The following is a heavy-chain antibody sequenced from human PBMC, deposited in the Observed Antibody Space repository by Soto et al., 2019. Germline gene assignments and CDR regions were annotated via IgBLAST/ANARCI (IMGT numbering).Heavy chain of an antibody. Sequence: QVQLVQSGAEVKKPGSSVKVSCKASGGTFSSYAISWVRQAPGQGLEWMGGVIPIFGTANYAQKFQGRVTITADESTSTAYMELSSLRSEDTAVYYCASSGVRNSPYWYFDLWGRGTLVTVSS. D-gene: IGHD3-10*01. CDR3: ASSGVRNSPYWYFDL. CDR2: VIPIFGTA. J-gene: IGHJ2*01. V-gene: IGHV1-69*01. CDR1: GGTFSSYA.